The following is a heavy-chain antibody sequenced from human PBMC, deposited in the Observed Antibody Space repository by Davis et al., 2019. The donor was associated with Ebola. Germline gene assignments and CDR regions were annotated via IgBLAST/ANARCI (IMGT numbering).Heavy chain of an antibody. D-gene: IGHD5-12*01. CDR1: EFTFSSYG. J-gene: IGHJ4*02. Sequence: GGSLRLSCAASEFTFSSYGMHWVRQAPGKGLEWVAVISYDGSNKYYADSVKGRFTISRDNSKNTLYLQMNSLRAEDTAVYYCATGRASGYDCFDYWGQGTLVTVSS. CDR2: ISYDGSNK. CDR3: ATGRASGYDCFDY. V-gene: IGHV3-30*03.